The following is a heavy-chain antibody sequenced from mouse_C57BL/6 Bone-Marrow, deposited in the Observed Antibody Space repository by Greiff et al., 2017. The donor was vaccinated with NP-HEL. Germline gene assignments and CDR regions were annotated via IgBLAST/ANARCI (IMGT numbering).Heavy chain of an antibody. CDR3: ARLGNAYAMDY. CDR1: GFTFSSYG. CDR2: ISSGGSYT. Sequence: EVQRVESGGDLVKPGGSLKLSCAASGFTFSSYGMSWVRQTPDKRLEWVATISSGGSYTYYPDSVKGRFTISRDNAKNTLYLQMSSLKSEDTAMYYCARLGNAYAMDYWGQGTSVTVSS. V-gene: IGHV5-6*01. J-gene: IGHJ4*01. D-gene: IGHD2-1*01.